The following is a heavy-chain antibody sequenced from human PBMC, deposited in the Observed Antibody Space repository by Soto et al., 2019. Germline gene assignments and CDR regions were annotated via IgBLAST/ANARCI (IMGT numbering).Heavy chain of an antibody. D-gene: IGHD1-26*01. J-gene: IGHJ4*02. CDR3: ARGTSMTGAVQGHAPGKDFFDS. V-gene: IGHV4-39*01. Sequence: SETLSLTCAVSGASISGSYYYWAWLRQSPGKGPEWIGSVFYTGFTSYNPSLESRVSVSVDTSKSQLSLKLSAVTAADTAVYYCARGTSMTGAVQGHAPGKDFFDSWGQGTLVTVYS. CDR2: VFYTGFT. CDR1: GASISGSYYY.